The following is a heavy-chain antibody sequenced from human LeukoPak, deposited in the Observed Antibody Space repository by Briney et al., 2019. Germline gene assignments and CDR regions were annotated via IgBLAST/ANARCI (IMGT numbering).Heavy chain of an antibody. CDR1: GFTVSSNY. J-gene: IGHJ4*02. CDR3: TRAPGGYLQFDS. D-gene: IGHD1-26*01. V-gene: IGHV3-66*01. Sequence: PGGSLRLSCAASGFTVSSNYMSWVHQAPGKGLEWVPVIYSGGSTYYADSVKGRFTISRDNSKNTLYLQMNSLRAEDTAVYFCTRAPGGYLQFDSWGQGTLVTVSS. CDR2: IYSGGST.